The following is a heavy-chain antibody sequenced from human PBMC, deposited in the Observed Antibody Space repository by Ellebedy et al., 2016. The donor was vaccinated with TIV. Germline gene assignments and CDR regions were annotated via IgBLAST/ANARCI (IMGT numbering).Heavy chain of an antibody. V-gene: IGHV4-39*01. D-gene: IGHD5-18*01. CDR2: IYYSGST. CDR1: GGSISSYY. Sequence: SETLSLTCAVYGGSISSYYWGWIRQPPGKGLEWIGSIYYSGSTYYNPSLKSRVTISVDTSKNQFSLKLSSVTAADTAVYYCASNVDTAMGTNWFDPWGQGTLVTVSS. CDR3: ASNVDTAMGTNWFDP. J-gene: IGHJ5*02.